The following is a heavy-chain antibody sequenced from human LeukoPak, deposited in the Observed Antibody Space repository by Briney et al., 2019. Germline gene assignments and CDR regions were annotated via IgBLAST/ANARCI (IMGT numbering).Heavy chain of an antibody. Sequence: ASVKVSCKASGYTFTGYYMHWVRQAPGQGLEWMGWVNPNSGGTNYAQKFQGRVTMTRDTSISTAYMELSRLRSDDTAVYYCARADSITMIVVVFDYWGQGTLVTVSS. J-gene: IGHJ4*02. CDR3: ARADSITMIVVVFDY. V-gene: IGHV1-2*02. CDR2: VNPNSGGT. D-gene: IGHD3-22*01. CDR1: GYTFTGYY.